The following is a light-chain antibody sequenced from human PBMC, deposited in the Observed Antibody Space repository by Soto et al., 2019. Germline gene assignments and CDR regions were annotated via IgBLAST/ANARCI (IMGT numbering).Light chain of an antibody. CDR1: QNINTW. J-gene: IGKJ1*01. V-gene: IGKV1-5*01. Sequence: DIQMTQSPSTLSASVGARVAITCRASQNINTWLARYQQKPGKAPKLLIYEASSLESGVPSRFSVRGSGTEFMLTISSLQPGDVLTDYGQHDHSPSWTFGQGTKVEIK. CDR3: QHDHSPSWT. CDR2: EAS.